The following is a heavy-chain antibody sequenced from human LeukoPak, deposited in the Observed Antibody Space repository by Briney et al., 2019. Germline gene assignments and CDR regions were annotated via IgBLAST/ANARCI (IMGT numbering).Heavy chain of an antibody. CDR3: ARGFSLITMIVRAFDI. Sequence: ASVKVSCKVSGYTLTELSMHWVRQATGQGLEWMGWMNPNSGNTGYAQKFQGRVTMTRNTSISTAYMELSSLRSEDTAVYYCARGFSLITMIVRAFDIWGQGTMVTVSS. D-gene: IGHD3-22*01. J-gene: IGHJ3*02. V-gene: IGHV1-8*01. CDR1: GYTLTELS. CDR2: MNPNSGNT.